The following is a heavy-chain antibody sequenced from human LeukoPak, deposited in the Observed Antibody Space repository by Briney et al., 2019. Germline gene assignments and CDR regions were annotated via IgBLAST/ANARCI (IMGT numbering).Heavy chain of an antibody. CDR2: IRSKGS. J-gene: IGHJ5*02. D-gene: IGHD1-26*01. CDR3: TGVYGSGRYYSWFDP. V-gene: IGHV3-49*04. Sequence: GGSLRLSCTASGFIFGDYAMSWVRQAPGKGLEWVGFIRSKGSEYAASVKGRFTISRDDSKSIAYLQMNSLKTEDTAVYYCTGVYGSGRYYSWFDPWGQGTLVTVSS. CDR1: GFIFGDYA.